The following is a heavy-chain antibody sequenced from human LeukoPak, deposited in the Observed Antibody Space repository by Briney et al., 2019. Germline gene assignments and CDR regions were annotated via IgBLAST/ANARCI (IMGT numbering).Heavy chain of an antibody. Sequence: PGGSLRLSCAASGFIFSSYNMNWVRQAPGKWLEWVSSISSSSSYIYYADSVKGRFTISRDNTKNSLYLHMNSLRAEDTAVYYCARTTGILTGPNYWGQGTLVTVSS. D-gene: IGHD3-9*01. CDR2: ISSSSSYI. V-gene: IGHV3-21*01. J-gene: IGHJ4*02. CDR1: GFIFSSYN. CDR3: ARTTGILTGPNY.